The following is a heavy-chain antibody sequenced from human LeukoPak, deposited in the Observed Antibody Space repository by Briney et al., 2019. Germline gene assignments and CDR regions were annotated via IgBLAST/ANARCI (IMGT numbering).Heavy chain of an antibody. CDR3: ARRKNGYDSSGYRRGWFDP. CDR1: GVSFSGYY. D-gene: IGHD3-22*01. Sequence: SETLSLTCAVYGVSFSGYYWSWIRQPPGKGLEWIGEINHSGSTNYNPSLKSRVTISVDTSKNQFSLKLSSVTAADTAVYYCARRKNGYDSSGYRRGWFDPWGQGTLVTVSS. V-gene: IGHV4-34*01. CDR2: INHSGST. J-gene: IGHJ5*02.